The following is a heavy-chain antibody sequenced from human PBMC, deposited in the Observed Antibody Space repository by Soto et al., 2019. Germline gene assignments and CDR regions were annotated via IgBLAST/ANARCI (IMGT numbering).Heavy chain of an antibody. D-gene: IGHD6-6*01. CDR3: ARDSASYSSSSGSYWYFDL. V-gene: IGHV3-48*02. CDR2: ICSGSATI. Sequence: EVQLVESGGGLVQPGGSLRLSCAASGFTFSSYSMNWVRQAPGKGLKWVSYICSGSATIYYADSVKGRFTISRDNAKNSIYLQISSLTDEDTAVYYCARDSASYSSSSGSYWYFDLWGRGTLVTVSS. J-gene: IGHJ2*01. CDR1: GFTFSSYS.